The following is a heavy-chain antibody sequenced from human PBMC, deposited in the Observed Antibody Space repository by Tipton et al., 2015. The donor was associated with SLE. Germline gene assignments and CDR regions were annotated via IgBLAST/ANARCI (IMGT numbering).Heavy chain of an antibody. CDR1: GFTFSSYG. Sequence: QVQLVQSGGGVVQPGRSLRLSCAASGFTFSSYGMHWVRQAPGKGLEWVAVISYDGSNKYYADSAKGRFTISRDNSKNTLYLQMNSLRAEDTAVYYCAAGDYWGQGTLVTVSS. CDR2: ISYDGSNK. J-gene: IGHJ4*02. CDR3: AAGDY. V-gene: IGHV3-30*03.